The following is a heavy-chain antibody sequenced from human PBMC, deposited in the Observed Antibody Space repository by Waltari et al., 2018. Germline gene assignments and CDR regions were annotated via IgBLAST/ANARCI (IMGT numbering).Heavy chain of an antibody. V-gene: IGHV1-2*06. J-gene: IGHJ3*02. CDR3: ARGKRGSGWGYDAFDI. CDR2: INPNSGGT. CDR1: GYTFTGYY. D-gene: IGHD6-19*01. Sequence: QVQLVQSGAEVKKPGASVKVSCKASGYTFTGYYMHWVRQAPGQGLEWMGRINPNSGGTNYAKKFQGRVTMTRDTSISTAYMELSRLRSDDTAVYYCARGKRGSGWGYDAFDIWGQGTMVIVSS.